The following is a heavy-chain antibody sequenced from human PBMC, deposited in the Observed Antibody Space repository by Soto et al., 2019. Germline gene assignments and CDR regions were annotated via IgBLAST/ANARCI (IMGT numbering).Heavy chain of an antibody. CDR3: ASGIQLWLRRINNGYSG. V-gene: IGHV1-69*12. CDR1: GGTFSTYA. CDR2: IIPMFGTA. Sequence: QVQLVQSGAEVKKPESSVKVSCKAPGGTFSTYAISWVRQAPGQGLEWMGGIIPMFGTANYAQRFQDRVTITADESTNTVYMERSSLRPEDTAVYFCASGIQLWLRRINNGYSGWGQGTLVTVSS. D-gene: IGHD5-18*01. J-gene: IGHJ4*02.